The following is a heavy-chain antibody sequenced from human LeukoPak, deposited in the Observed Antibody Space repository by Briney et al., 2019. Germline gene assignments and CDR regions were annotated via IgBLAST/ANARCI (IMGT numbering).Heavy chain of an antibody. Sequence: SETLSLTCAVYGGSFSGYYWNWIRQPPGKGLEWIGEINHSGSTNYNPSLKSRVTISVDTSKNQFSLKLSSVTAADTAVYYCARGRGYYYDSSGYYYTRHFDYWGQGTLVTVSS. J-gene: IGHJ4*02. D-gene: IGHD3-22*01. V-gene: IGHV4-34*01. CDR1: GGSFSGYY. CDR3: ARGRGYYYDSSGYYYTRHFDY. CDR2: INHSGST.